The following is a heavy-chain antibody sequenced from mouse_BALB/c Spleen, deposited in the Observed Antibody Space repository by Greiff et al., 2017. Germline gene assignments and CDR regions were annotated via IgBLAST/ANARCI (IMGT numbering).Heavy chain of an antibody. CDR2: ISSGGGST. J-gene: IGHJ4*01. CDR3: ARHESTTDYYYAMDY. V-gene: IGHV5-12-1*01. CDR1: GFTFSSYA. Sequence: EVQGVESGGGLVKPGGSLKLSCAASGFTFSSYAMSWVRQTPEKRLEWVAYISSGGGSTYYPDTVKGRFTISRDNAKNTLYLQMSSLKSEDTAMYYCARHESTTDYYYAMDYWGQGTSVTVSS. D-gene: IGHD1-1*01.